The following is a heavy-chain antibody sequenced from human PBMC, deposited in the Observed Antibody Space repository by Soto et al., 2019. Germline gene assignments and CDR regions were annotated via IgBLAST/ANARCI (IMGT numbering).Heavy chain of an antibody. CDR3: ASTFLEWADYYYGMDV. D-gene: IGHD3-3*01. CDR1: GGTFSSYA. CDR2: IIPIFGTA. V-gene: IGHV1-69*13. Sequence: SVKVSCNAYGGTFSSYAISWVRQAPGQGLEWMGGIIPIFGTANYAQKFQGRVTITADESTSTAYMELSSLRSEDTAVYYCASTFLEWADYYYGMDVWGQGTTVTVSS. J-gene: IGHJ6*02.